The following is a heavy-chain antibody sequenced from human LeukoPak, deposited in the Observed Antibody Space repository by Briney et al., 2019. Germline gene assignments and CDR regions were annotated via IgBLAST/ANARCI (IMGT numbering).Heavy chain of an antibody. J-gene: IGHJ4*02. D-gene: IGHD3-9*01. CDR2: INTDGSTT. CDR1: GFTFSGYW. Sequence: GGSLRLSCAASGFTFSGYWMHWVRQAPGKGLVWVSRINTDGSTTTYADSVKGRFTISRDNAKNTLYLQMNGLRAEDTAVYYCAGALTGPSNYWGQGTQVTVSS. CDR3: AGALTGPSNY. V-gene: IGHV3-74*03.